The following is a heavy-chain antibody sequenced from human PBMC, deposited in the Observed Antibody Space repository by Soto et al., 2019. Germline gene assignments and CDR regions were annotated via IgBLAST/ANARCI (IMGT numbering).Heavy chain of an antibody. CDR2: ISWNSGSI. CDR1: GFTFDDYA. J-gene: IGHJ2*01. Sequence: EVQLVESGGGLVQPGRSLRLSCAASGFTFDDYAMHWVRQAPGKGLEWVSGISWNSGSIGYADSVKGRFTISRDNAKNSLYLQMNSLRAEYTALYYCAKSPRYCTNGVCYWYFDLWGRGTLVTVSS. CDR3: AKSPRYCTNGVCYWYFDL. D-gene: IGHD2-8*01. V-gene: IGHV3-9*01.